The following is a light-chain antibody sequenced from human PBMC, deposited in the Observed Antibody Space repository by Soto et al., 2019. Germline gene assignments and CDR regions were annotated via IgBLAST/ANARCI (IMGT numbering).Light chain of an antibody. V-gene: IGKV1D-16*01. CDR3: LQDYKYPRT. J-gene: IGKJ1*01. Sequence: DIQITQSPSSLSASVGDRVTITFRASQVITTWVAWYQWKPGKAPYLLISDVSSLERGVPSRFRGSGSGTDFTLTISSLQPEDFETYYCLQDYKYPRTFGQGTKVDIK. CDR2: DVS. CDR1: QVITTW.